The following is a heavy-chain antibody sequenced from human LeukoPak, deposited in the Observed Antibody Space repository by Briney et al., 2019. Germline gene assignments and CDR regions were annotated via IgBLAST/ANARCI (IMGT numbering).Heavy chain of an antibody. D-gene: IGHD3-10*02. V-gene: IGHV3-48*03. J-gene: IGHJ6*04. CDR3: AELGITMIGGV. CDR1: AFTFSSYA. CDR2: ISSSGSTI. Sequence: GGSLRLSCAASAFTFSSYAMNWVRQAPGKGLEWVSYISSSGSTIYYADSVKGRFTISRDNAKNSLYLQMNSLRAEDTAVYYCAELGITMIGGVWGKGTTVTISS.